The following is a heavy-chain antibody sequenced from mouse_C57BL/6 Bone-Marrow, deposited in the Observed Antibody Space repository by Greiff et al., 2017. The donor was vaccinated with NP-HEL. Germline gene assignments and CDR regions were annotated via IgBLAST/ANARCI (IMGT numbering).Heavy chain of an antibody. CDR3: GRQQLAFAY. J-gene: IGHJ3*01. V-gene: IGHV5-17*01. CDR2: ISSGSSTI. CDR1: GFTFSDYG. D-gene: IGHD4-1*02. Sequence: EVKLMESGGGLVKPGGSLKLSCAASGFTFSDYGMHWVRQAPEKGLEWVAYISSGSSTIYYADTVKGRFTISRDNTKNTLFLQLTSLRSEDTAMYYCGRQQLAFAYWGQGTLVTVSS.